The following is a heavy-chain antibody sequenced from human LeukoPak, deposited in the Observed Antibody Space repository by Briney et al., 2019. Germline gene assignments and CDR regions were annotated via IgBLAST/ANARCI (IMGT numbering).Heavy chain of an antibody. J-gene: IGHJ4*02. CDR3: AREGGFYRPLDY. CDR1: DGSVSSTNW. V-gene: IGHV4-4*02. Sequence: PSETLSLTCGVSDGSVSSTNWWTSIRQPPGKGLEWIWEVHLDGRTNFNPSLKSRLTMSVDLSENHVSLKLTSVTAAETAVYYCAREGGFYRPLDYSGQGTLVTVSS. D-gene: IGHD6-25*01. CDR2: VHLDGRT.